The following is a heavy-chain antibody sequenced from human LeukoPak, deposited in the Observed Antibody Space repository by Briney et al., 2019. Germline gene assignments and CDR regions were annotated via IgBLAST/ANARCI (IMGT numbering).Heavy chain of an antibody. J-gene: IGHJ5*02. Sequence: PSDTLSLTCAVSGYSISRSNWWGWIRQPPGKGLEWIGYIYYSGSTYYNPSLKSRVTISVDTSKNQFSLKLNSVTAVDTAVYYCAKKVHGHNSFDPWGQGTLVTVSS. V-gene: IGHV4-28*01. CDR2: IYYSGST. CDR3: AKKVHGHNSFDP. D-gene: IGHD3-10*01. CDR1: GYSISRSNW.